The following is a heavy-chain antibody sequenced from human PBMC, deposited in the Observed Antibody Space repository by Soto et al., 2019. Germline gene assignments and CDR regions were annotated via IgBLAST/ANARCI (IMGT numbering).Heavy chain of an antibody. J-gene: IGHJ4*02. V-gene: IGHV4-30-2*01. Sequence: SETLSLTCAVSGGSISSGGYSWSWIRQPPGKGLEWIGDMHHSGSTYYTPSLKTRATISVDKSRNQFSLQLTSVTAADTALYFCARHDNMTLGSPYLDSWGPGTLVPVS. D-gene: IGHD1-1*01. CDR3: ARHDNMTLGSPYLDS. CDR1: GGSISSGGYS. CDR2: MHHSGST.